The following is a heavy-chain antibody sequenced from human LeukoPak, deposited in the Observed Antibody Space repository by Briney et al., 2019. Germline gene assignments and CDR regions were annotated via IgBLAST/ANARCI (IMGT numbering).Heavy chain of an antibody. Sequence: GGSLRLSCIASGFTFSSYWMSWVRQAPGGGLEWVAHMKEDGSEKYYVDSVKGRFTISRDNAKISLYLQMNSLRAEDTAVYYCASQFWWAAVAGTTLDYWGQGTLVTVSS. CDR1: GFTFSSYW. J-gene: IGHJ4*02. D-gene: IGHD6-19*01. V-gene: IGHV3-7*05. CDR2: MKEDGSEK. CDR3: ASQFWWAAVAGTTLDY.